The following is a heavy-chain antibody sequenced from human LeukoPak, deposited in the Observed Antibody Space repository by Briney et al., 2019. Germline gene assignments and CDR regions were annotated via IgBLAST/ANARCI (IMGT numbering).Heavy chain of an antibody. CDR1: GGSISIFS. CDR2: ISYTGTP. Sequence: PSETLSLTCTVSGGSISIFSWSWIRQPPGKVLEWIGRISYTGTPNYNPSLRIRVTISVDTSRNQFSLKLSSVTAADTAVYYCVRGTGGAAAADFDPWGQGTLVTVSS. CDR3: VRGTGGAAAADFDP. D-gene: IGHD6-13*01. J-gene: IGHJ5*02. V-gene: IGHV4-59*01.